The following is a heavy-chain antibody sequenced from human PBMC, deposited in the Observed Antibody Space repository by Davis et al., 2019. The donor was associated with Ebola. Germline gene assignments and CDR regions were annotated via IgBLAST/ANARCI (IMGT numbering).Heavy chain of an antibody. V-gene: IGHV1-46*01. CDR1: GYTFTTYY. CDR3: ARAQFPTTSDH. J-gene: IGHJ4*02. Sequence: ASVKVSCKASGYTFTTYYIHWVRQAPGQGLEWMGVVDPRSGSTTYAQKFQGRVTMTRDTSTSTVYMELSNLRSDDTAVYYCARAQFPTTSDHWGQGTLVTVSS. CDR2: VDPRSGST. D-gene: IGHD1-1*01.